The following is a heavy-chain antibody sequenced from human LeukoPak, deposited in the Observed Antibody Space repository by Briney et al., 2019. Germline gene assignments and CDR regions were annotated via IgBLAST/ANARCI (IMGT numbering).Heavy chain of an antibody. J-gene: IGHJ4*02. CDR2: INPSGGST. V-gene: IGHV1-46*01. Sequence: ASVKVSCKASGYTFTSYYMHWVRQAPGQGLEWMGIINPSGGSTSYAQKFQGRVTMTRDTSTSTVYMELSSLRSEDTAVYYCAREGKETTVVIPNDYWGQGTLVTMSS. CDR1: GYTFTSYY. CDR3: AREGKETTVVIPNDY. D-gene: IGHD4-23*01.